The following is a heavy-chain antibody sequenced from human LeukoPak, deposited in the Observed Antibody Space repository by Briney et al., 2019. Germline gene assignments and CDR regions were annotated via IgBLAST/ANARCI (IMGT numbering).Heavy chain of an antibody. CDR1: GYTFTSYD. Sequence: ASVKVSCKASGYTFTSYDINWVRQATGQGLEWMGWMNPNSGNTGYAQKFQGRVTMTRNTSISTAYMELSSLRSEDTVVYYCARDPTSKRGNSWVVRFDYWGQGTLVTVSS. CDR2: MNPNSGNT. D-gene: IGHD4-23*01. J-gene: IGHJ4*02. CDR3: ARDPTSKRGNSWVVRFDY. V-gene: IGHV1-8*01.